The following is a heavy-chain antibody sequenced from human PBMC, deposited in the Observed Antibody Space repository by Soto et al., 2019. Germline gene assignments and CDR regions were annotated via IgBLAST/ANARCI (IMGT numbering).Heavy chain of an antibody. CDR1: GYSFTSYA. J-gene: IGHJ6*02. V-gene: IGHV1-3*01. D-gene: IGHD2-2*01. Sequence: ASVKVSCKASGYSFTSYAIYWVRQAPGQRLEWMGWINAGNGNTKYSQKLQGRVTFTGDTSASTAHMELSSLRSEDTAVYFCARGVEKIVVVLDVFGYYGMDVWG. CDR3: ARGVEKIVVVLDVFGYYGMDV. CDR2: INAGNGNT.